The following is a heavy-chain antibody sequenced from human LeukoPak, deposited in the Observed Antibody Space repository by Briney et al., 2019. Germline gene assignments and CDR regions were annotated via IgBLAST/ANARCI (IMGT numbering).Heavy chain of an antibody. CDR2: ISYDGSNK. CDR1: GSTFSSYG. Sequence: PGRSLRLSCAASGSTFSSYGMHWVRQAPGKGLGWVAVISYDGSNKYYADSVKGRFTISRDNSKNTLYLQMNSLRAEDTAVYYCATTRRGYCSGGSCYSYYYYGMDVWGKGTTVTVSS. V-gene: IGHV3-30*03. CDR3: ATTRRGYCSGGSCYSYYYYGMDV. J-gene: IGHJ6*04. D-gene: IGHD2-15*01.